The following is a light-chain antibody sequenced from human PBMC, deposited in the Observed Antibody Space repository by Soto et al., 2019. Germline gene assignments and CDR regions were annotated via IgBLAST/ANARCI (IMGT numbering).Light chain of an antibody. J-gene: IGKJ5*01. CDR1: QSVSSK. Sequence: EIVMTQSPATLSLSPGQRSPLSCRASQSVSSKLAWYQQRPGQAPRLLIFGASSRATGSPDRFSGSGSGTDFTLTISRLEAEDFAVYCCQQYNNWPLTFGPGTRLEIK. CDR3: QQYNNWPLT. CDR2: GAS. V-gene: IGKV3D-15*01.